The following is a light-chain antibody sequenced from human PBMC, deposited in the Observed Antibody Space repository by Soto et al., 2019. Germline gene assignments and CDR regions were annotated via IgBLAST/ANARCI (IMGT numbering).Light chain of an antibody. V-gene: IGLV2-8*01. CDR2: EVT. J-gene: IGLJ1*01. CDR3: NSYAGSNTYV. Sequence: QSALTQPPSASGSPGQSVTISCTGTSSDVGGYNFVSWYQHHPGKAPKLIIYEVTKRPSGVPNRFSGSKSGNTASLTVSGLQAVDEADYYCNSYAGSNTYVFGTGTKLTVL. CDR1: SSDVGGYNF.